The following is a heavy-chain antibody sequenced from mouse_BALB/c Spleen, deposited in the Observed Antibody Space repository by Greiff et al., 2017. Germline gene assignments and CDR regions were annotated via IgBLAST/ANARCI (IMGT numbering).Heavy chain of an antibody. CDR2: ISSGGSYT. CDR1: GFTFSSYG. D-gene: IGHD1-1*01. J-gene: IGHJ1*01. Sequence: EVKVVESGGDLMKPGGSLKLSCAASGFTFSSYGMSWVRQTPDKRLEWVATISSGGSYTYYPDSVKGRFTISRDNAKNTLYLQMSSLKSEDTAMYYCASTTVVAHWYFDVWGAGTTVTVSS. CDR3: ASTTVVAHWYFDV. V-gene: IGHV5-6*01.